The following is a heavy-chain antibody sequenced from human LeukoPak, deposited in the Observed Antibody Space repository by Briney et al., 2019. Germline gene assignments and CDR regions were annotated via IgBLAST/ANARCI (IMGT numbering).Heavy chain of an antibody. CDR3: AREQQLVRGGFDY. D-gene: IGHD6-13*01. CDR1: GGSFSGYY. V-gene: IGHV4-59*01. J-gene: IGHJ4*02. Sequence: PSETLSLTCAVYGGSFSGYYWSWIRQPPGKGLEWIGYIYYSGSTNYNPSLKSRVTISVDTSKNQFSLKLSTVTAADTAVYYCAREQQLVRGGFDYWGQGTLVTVSS. CDR2: IYYSGST.